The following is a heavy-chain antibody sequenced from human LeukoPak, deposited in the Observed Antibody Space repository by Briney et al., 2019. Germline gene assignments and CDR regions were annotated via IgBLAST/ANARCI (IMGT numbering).Heavy chain of an antibody. Sequence: PGGSLRLSCVASGFTFSTSGTSWLRQAPGKGLEWVAIIKQDGSEQYYVDSVKGRFTISRDNAESSLYLQMNGLRAEDTAVYYCARDTSSIVGPRFDYWGQGTLVTVPS. CDR2: IKQDGSEQ. J-gene: IGHJ4*02. D-gene: IGHD1-26*01. V-gene: IGHV3-7*01. CDR3: ARDTSSIVGPRFDY. CDR1: GFTFSTSG.